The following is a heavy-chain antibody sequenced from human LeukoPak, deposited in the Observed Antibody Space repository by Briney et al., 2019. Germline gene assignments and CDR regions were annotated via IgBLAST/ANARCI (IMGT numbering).Heavy chain of an antibody. CDR2: ISYDGSNK. Sequence: GGSLRLSCAASGFTFSSYAMHWVRQAPGKGLEWVAVISYDGSNKYYADSVKGRFTISRDNSRNTLYPQMNSLRAEDTAVYYCARVRQWLGRDAFDIWGQGTMVTVSS. J-gene: IGHJ3*02. CDR3: ARVRQWLGRDAFDI. V-gene: IGHV3-30-3*01. CDR1: GFTFSSYA. D-gene: IGHD6-19*01.